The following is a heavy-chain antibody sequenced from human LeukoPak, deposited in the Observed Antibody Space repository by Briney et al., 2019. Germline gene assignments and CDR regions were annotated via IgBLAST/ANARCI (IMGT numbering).Heavy chain of an antibody. V-gene: IGHV4-30-2*01. CDR1: GGSISSGGYY. D-gene: IGHD2-2*01. Sequence: SETLSLTCTVSGGSISSGGYYWSWIRQPPGKGLEWIGYIYHSGSTYYNPSLKSRVTISVDRSKNQFSLKLSSVTAADTAVYYCAYCSSTSCSWYFDYWGQGTLVTVSS. CDR3: AYCSSTSCSWYFDY. CDR2: IYHSGST. J-gene: IGHJ4*02.